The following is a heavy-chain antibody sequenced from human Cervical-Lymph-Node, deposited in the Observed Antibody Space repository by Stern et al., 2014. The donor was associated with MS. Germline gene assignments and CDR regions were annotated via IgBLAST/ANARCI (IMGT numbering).Heavy chain of an antibody. CDR2: ISAYNGNT. J-gene: IGHJ6*02. V-gene: IGHV1-18*01. Sequence: QIHLVQSGAEVKKPGASVKVSCKASGYIFTGYGISWVRQAPGQGLEWMGWISAYNGNTNYAQNLQGRVSMTRDTATKTAYMELRSLRSDDTAVYYCARAVFGVITNLEYYNGMDVWGQGTTVTVSS. CDR1: GYIFTGYG. D-gene: IGHD3-3*01. CDR3: ARAVFGVITNLEYYNGMDV.